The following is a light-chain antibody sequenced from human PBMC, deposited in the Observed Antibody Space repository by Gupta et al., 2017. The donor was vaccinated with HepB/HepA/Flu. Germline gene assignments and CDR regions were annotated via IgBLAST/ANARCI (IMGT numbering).Light chain of an antibody. V-gene: IGKV1-33*01. CDR3: QQYDNLPLT. CDR2: DAS. Sequence: DIKMTQSPCSLSASVGDRVTITCQASQDISNYLNWYQQKPGKAPKLLIYDASNLETGVPSRFSGSGSGTDFTFTISSLQPEDIATYYCQQYDNLPLTFGGGTKVEIK. J-gene: IGKJ4*01. CDR1: QDISNY.